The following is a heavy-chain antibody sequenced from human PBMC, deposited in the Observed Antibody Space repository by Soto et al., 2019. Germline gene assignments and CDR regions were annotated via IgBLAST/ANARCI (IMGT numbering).Heavy chain of an antibody. D-gene: IGHD6-13*01. CDR2: MNPNSGNT. Sequence: QVQLVQSGAEVKKPGASVKVSCKASGYTFPSYDINWGRHATGQGLEWMGWMNPNSGNTGYAQKFQGRVTMTRNTSISTAYMELSSRRSEDTAVYYCARDRSAAGTGWFDPWGQGTLVTVSS. J-gene: IGHJ5*02. CDR3: ARDRSAAGTGWFDP. CDR1: GYTFPSYD. V-gene: IGHV1-8*01.